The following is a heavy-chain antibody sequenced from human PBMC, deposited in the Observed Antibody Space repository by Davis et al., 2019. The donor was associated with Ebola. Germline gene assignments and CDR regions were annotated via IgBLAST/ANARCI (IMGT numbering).Heavy chain of an antibody. CDR3: ARPQSPLYSSGWVY. CDR2: IYSGGST. Sequence: GESLKISCAASGFTVSNNYMSWVRQAPGKGLEWVSVIYSGGSTYYADSVKGRFTISRDNSKNTLYLQMNSLRAEDTAVYYCARPQSPLYSSGWVYWGQGTLVTVSS. J-gene: IGHJ4*02. V-gene: IGHV3-66*04. CDR1: GFTVSNNY. D-gene: IGHD6-19*01.